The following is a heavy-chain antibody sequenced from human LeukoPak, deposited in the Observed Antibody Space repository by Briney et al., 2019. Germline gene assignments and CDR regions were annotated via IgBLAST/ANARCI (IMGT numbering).Heavy chain of an antibody. CDR2: ISSSGSGDNT. CDR1: GFTFSTCS. Sequence: PGGSLRLSCAASGFTFSTCSMKWVRQAPGKALEWVSGISSSGSGDNTYYADSVKGRFTISRDSSKNTLFLHMNTLRAEDTAIYYCAKDRTVGASYWYFDLWGRGTLVTVSS. V-gene: IGHV3-23*01. D-gene: IGHD1-26*01. CDR3: AKDRTVGASYWYFDL. J-gene: IGHJ2*01.